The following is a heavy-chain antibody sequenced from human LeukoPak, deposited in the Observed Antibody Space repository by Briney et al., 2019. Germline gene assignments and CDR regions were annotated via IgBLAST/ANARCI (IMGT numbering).Heavy chain of an antibody. CDR3: TTDISYCDILTGYLFDY. D-gene: IGHD3-9*01. CDR1: GFTFSSYA. J-gene: IGHJ4*02. CDR2: IKSKTDGGTT. V-gene: IGHV3-15*01. Sequence: GGSLRLSCAASGFTFSSYAMSWVRQAPGKGLEWVGRIKSKTDGGTTDYAAPVKGRFTISRDDSKNTLYLQMNSLKTEETAVYYCTTDISYCDILTGYLFDYWGQGTLVTVSS.